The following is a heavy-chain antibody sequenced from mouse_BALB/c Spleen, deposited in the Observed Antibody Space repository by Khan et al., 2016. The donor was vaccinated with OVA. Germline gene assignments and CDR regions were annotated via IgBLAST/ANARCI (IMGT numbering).Heavy chain of an antibody. V-gene: IGHV3-1*02. CDR2: IHYSGTT. CDR1: GYSITSGHS. Sequence: VQLKESGPDLVKPSQSLSLTCTVTGYSITSGHSWHWIRQFPGNKLEWMGYIHYSGTTNYNPSLKSRISITRDTSKNQFFLQLNSVTTEDTATYYGARSGTTVGHYWYFDVWGAGTTVTVSS. D-gene: IGHD1-1*01. J-gene: IGHJ1*01. CDR3: ARSGTTVGHYWYFDV.